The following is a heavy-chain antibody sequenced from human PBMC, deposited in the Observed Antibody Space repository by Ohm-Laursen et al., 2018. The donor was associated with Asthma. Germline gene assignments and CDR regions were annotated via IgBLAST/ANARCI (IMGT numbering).Heavy chain of an antibody. CDR1: GFTFPSSA. D-gene: IGHD3-22*01. Sequence: GASVKVSCKASGFTFPSSAVQWVRQARGQRLEWIGWIVVGSGKTNYAQKFQERVTITRDMSTSTAYMELSSLRSEDTAVYYCAADQTAYYYESSGYLGNAFDIWGQGTMVTVSS. CDR2: IVVGSGKT. J-gene: IGHJ3*02. CDR3: AADQTAYYYESSGYLGNAFDI. V-gene: IGHV1-58*01.